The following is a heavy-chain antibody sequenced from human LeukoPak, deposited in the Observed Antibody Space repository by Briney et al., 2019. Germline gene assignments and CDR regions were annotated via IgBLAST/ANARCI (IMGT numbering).Heavy chain of an antibody. V-gene: IGHV3-7*01. CDR3: ARASTRSGYLCYFDY. CDR2: IKQDGSKK. CDR1: GFTFSSYW. J-gene: IGHJ4*02. D-gene: IGHD3-22*01. Sequence: GGSLRLSCAASGFTFSSYWMSWVRQAPGKGLEWVANIKQDGSKKYYVDSVKGRFTISRDNAKNSLYLQMNSLRAEDTAVYYCARASTRSGYLCYFDYWGQGTLVTVSS.